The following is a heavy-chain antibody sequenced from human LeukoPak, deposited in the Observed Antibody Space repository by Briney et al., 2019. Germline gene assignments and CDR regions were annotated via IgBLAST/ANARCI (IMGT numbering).Heavy chain of an antibody. CDR1: GGSISSGSYY. CDR2: IYTSGST. V-gene: IGHV4-61*02. D-gene: IGHD2-21*01. CDR3: ARECDCYYYYMDV. J-gene: IGHJ6*03. Sequence: SETLSLTCTVSGGSISSGSYYWSWIRQPAGKGLEWIGRIYTSGSTNYNPSLKSRVTMSVDTSKNQFSLKLSSVTAADTAVYYCARECDCYYYYMDVWGKGTTVTVSS.